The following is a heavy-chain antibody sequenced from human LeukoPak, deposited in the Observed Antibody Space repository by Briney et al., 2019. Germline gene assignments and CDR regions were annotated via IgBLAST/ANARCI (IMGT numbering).Heavy chain of an antibody. V-gene: IGHV1-2*04. CDR2: INPNSGGT. J-gene: IGHJ3*02. D-gene: IGHD3-9*01. Sequence: ASVKVSCKASGYTFTGYYMHWVRQAPGQGLEWMGWINPNSGGTNYAQKFQGWVTMTRDTSISTAYMELSRLRSDDTAVYYCARVPIYDILTGRNAFDIWGQGTMVTVS. CDR3: ARVPIYDILTGRNAFDI. CDR1: GYTFTGYY.